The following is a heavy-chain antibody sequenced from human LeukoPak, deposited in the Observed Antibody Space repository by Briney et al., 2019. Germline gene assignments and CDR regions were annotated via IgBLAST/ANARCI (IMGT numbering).Heavy chain of an antibody. CDR1: GGSISSYY. Sequence: SETLSLTCTVSGGSISSYYWSWIRQPPGKGLEWIGYIYYSGSTNYNPSLKSRVTISVDTSKNQFSLKLSSVTAADTAVYYCARGKYYFDYWGQGTLVTVSS. V-gene: IGHV4-59*01. J-gene: IGHJ4*02. CDR2: IYYSGST. CDR3: ARGKYYFDY.